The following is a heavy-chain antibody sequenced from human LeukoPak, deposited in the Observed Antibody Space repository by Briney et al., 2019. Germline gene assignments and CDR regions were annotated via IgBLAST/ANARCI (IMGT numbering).Heavy chain of an antibody. V-gene: IGHV3-74*01. CDR1: GFTFSSYW. D-gene: IGHD6-19*01. Sequence: AGGSLRLSCAASGFTFSSYWMHWVRQVPGKGLVWVSRINSDGSSTSYADSVKGRFTISRDNSKNTLYLQMNSLRAEDTAVYYCAKPPTQWLVRGYFQHWGQGTLVTVSS. J-gene: IGHJ1*01. CDR3: AKPPTQWLVRGYFQH. CDR2: INSDGSST.